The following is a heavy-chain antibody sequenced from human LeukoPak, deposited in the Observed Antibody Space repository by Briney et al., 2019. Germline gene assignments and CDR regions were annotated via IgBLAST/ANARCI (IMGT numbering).Heavy chain of an antibody. J-gene: IGHJ4*02. V-gene: IGHV4-39*07. CDR1: GGSISSSSYY. Sequence: KTSGTLSLTCTVSGGSISSSSYYWGWIRQPPGKGLEWIGSIYYSGSTYYNPSLKSRVTIPVDTSKNQFSLKLSSVTAADTAVYYCAREDYYDSSGYRTHHFDYWGQGTLVTVSS. CDR3: AREDYYDSSGYRTHHFDY. D-gene: IGHD3-22*01. CDR2: IYYSGST.